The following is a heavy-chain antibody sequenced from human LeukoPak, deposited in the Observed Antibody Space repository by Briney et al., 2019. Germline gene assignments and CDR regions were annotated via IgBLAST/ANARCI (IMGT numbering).Heavy chain of an antibody. CDR3: AKDRRPTVSGGYFDL. D-gene: IGHD3-10*01. CDR2: ISWNRGHR. Sequence: QPGRSLRLSCADSGCTFDDYAMHWVRQAPGKGLEWVSGISWNRGHRGYAASVKGRLTISRDNAKNSLYLQMKSLRAEDTALYYCAKDRRPTVSGGYFDLWGGGTLVIVSS. V-gene: IGHV3-9*01. CDR1: GCTFDDYA. J-gene: IGHJ2*01.